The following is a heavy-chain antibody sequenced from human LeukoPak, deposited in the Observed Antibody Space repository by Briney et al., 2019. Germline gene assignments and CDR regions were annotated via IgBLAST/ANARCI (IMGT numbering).Heavy chain of an antibody. J-gene: IGHJ6*02. CDR2: IYYSGST. Sequence: IPSETLSLTCTVSGGSISSGDYYWSWIRQPPGKGLEWIGYIYYSGSTYYNPSPKSRVTISVDTSKNQFSLKLSSVTAADTAVYYCAIEAYYYGMDVWGQGTTVTVSS. V-gene: IGHV4-30-4*01. CDR1: GGSISSGDYY. CDR3: AIEAYYYGMDV.